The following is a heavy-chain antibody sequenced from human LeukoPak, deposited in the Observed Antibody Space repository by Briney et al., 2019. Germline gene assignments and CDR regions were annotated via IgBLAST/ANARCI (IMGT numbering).Heavy chain of an antibody. J-gene: IGHJ4*02. CDR3: ARLSQQQLVVDY. D-gene: IGHD6-13*01. V-gene: IGHV4-59*08. CDR2: IYYSGGT. CDR1: GGSISSYY. Sequence: PSETLSLTCTVSGGSISSYYWSWIRQPPGKGLEWIGYIYYSGGTNYNPSLKSRVTISVDTSKNQFSLKLSSVTAADTAVYYCARLSQQQLVVDYWGQGTLVTVSS.